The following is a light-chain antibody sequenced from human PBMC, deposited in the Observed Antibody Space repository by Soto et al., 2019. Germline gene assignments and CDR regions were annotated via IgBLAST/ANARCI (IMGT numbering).Light chain of an antibody. CDR1: QGISNY. CDR3: QKYNSAPWT. V-gene: IGKV1-27*01. J-gene: IGKJ1*01. CDR2: VAS. Sequence: DIQMTQSPSSLSASVGDRVTITGRASQGISNYLAWYQQKPGKVPKLLIYVASTLQSGVPSRFSGSGSGTDFTLTISSLQPEDVATYYCQKYNSAPWTFGHGTKVHIK.